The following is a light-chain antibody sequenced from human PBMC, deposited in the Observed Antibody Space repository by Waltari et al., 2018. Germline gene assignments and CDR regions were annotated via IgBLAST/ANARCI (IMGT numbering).Light chain of an antibody. CDR3: QQRSNWPPVYT. CDR2: DAS. V-gene: IGKV3-11*01. CDR1: HRVSSY. J-gene: IGKJ2*01. Sequence: DIVLTQSPATLSLSPGARATLPCRASHRVSSYLSWYQPKPGQAPRLLIYDASNRATCIPARFSGSGSGTDFTLTISSLEPEDFAVYFCQQRSNWPPVYTFGQGTKLDIK.